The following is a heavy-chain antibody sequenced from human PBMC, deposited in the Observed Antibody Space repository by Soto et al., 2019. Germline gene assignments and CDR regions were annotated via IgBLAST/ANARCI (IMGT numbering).Heavy chain of an antibody. Sequence: QVQLVESGGGVVQPGRSLRLSCAAYGFTFSSYAMHWVRQAPGKGLEWGAVISYDGSNKNYADYVKGRFTICSDNSKNTLYLQMNSLSAEDTAVYYCARVYDFWSVYGPYYYYYYGMDVWCQGTTVTVSS. CDR3: ARVYDFWSVYGPYYYYYYGMDV. CDR2: ISYDGSNK. D-gene: IGHD3-3*01. V-gene: IGHV3-30-3*01. CDR1: GFTFSSYA. J-gene: IGHJ6*02.